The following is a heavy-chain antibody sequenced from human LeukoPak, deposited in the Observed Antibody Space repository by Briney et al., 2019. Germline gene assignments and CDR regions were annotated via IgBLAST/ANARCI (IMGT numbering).Heavy chain of an antibody. V-gene: IGHV1-46*01. Sequence: GASVKVSCKASGYTFTSYYMHWVRQAPGQGLEWMGIINPSGGSTSYAQKFQGRATMTRDTSTSTVYMELSSLRSEDTAVYYCARDLGDGDNPEFNFDYWGQGTLVTVSS. D-gene: IGHD5-24*01. CDR3: ARDLGDGDNPEFNFDY. J-gene: IGHJ4*02. CDR1: GYTFTSYY. CDR2: INPSGGST.